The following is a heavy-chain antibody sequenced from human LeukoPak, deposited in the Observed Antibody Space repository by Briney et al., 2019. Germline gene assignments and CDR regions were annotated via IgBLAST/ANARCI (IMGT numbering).Heavy chain of an antibody. CDR2: MNPNSGNT. Sequence: GASVKVSCKASGYTFTSYVINWVRQATGQGLEWMGWMNPNSGNTGYAQKFQGRVTMTRNTSISTAYMELSSVRSEDTAVCYCARRTMWDTNGWLSPDYWGQGTLVTVSS. D-gene: IGHD6-19*01. J-gene: IGHJ4*02. CDR3: ARRTMWDTNGWLSPDY. V-gene: IGHV1-8*01. CDR1: GYTFTSYV.